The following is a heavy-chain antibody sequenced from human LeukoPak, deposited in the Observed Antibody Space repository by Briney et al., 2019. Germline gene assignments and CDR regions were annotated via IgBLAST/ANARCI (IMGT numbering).Heavy chain of an antibody. CDR3: ARLVVTGNGFDY. Sequence: PSETLSLTCTVSGGSISSSSYYWGWIRQPPGKGLEWIGSIYYSGSTYYNPSLKSRVTISVDTSKNQFSLKLSSVTAADTAVYYCARLVVTGNGFDYWGQGTLVTVSS. V-gene: IGHV4-39*07. CDR2: IYYSGST. J-gene: IGHJ4*02. CDR1: GGSISSSSYY. D-gene: IGHD4-23*01.